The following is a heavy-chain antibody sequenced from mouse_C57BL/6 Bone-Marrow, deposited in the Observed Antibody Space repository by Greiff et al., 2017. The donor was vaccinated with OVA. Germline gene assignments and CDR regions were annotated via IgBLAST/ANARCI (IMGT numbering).Heavy chain of an antibody. V-gene: IGHV1-81*01. J-gene: IGHJ2*01. CDR1: GYTFTSYG. CDR2: IYPRSGNT. Sequence: VKLMESGAELARPGASVKLSCKASGYTFTSYGISWVKQRTGQGLEWIGEIYPRSGNTYYNEKFKGKATLTADKSSSTAYMELRSLTSEDSAVYFCARGGSCYVYWGQGTTLTVSS. CDR3: ARGGSCYVY. D-gene: IGHD3-2*02.